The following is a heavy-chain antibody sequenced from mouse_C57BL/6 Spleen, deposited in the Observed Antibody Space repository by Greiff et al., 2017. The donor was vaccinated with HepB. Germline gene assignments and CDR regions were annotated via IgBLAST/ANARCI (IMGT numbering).Heavy chain of an antibody. CDR2: IYPGNSDT. J-gene: IGHJ4*01. CDR1: GYTFTSYW. Sequence: EVQVVESGTVLARPGASVKMSCKTSGYTFTSYWMHWVKQRPGQGLEWIGAIYPGNSDTSYNQKFKGKAKLTAVTSASTAYMELSSLTNEDSAVYYCTAGSSLYYAMDYWGQGTSVTVSS. V-gene: IGHV1-5*01. CDR3: TAGSSLYYAMDY. D-gene: IGHD1-1*01.